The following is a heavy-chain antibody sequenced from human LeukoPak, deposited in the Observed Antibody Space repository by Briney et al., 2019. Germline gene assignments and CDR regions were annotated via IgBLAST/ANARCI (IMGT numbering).Heavy chain of an antibody. D-gene: IGHD3-22*01. V-gene: IGHV3-30*02. Sequence: PGGSLRLSCAASGFTFSSYGMHWVRQAPGKGLEWVGFIRYDGSNKYYADSVKARFTVSRDNSKNTLYLQMNSLRAEDTAVYYCAKEGGASSGPFDYWGQGTLVTVSS. J-gene: IGHJ4*02. CDR1: GFTFSSYG. CDR2: IRYDGSNK. CDR3: AKEGGASSGPFDY.